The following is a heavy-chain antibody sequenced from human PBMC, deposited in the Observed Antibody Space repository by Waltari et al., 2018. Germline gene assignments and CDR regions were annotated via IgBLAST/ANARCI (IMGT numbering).Heavy chain of an antibody. CDR3: ARDRSGTINSSDP. CDR2: MFYSGTT. V-gene: IGHV4-39*07. CDR1: GDSVSSGPYF. Sequence: QLQLQESGPRLVKPAETLSLTCTVSGDSVSSGPYFWAWIRQPPGKGLEWLGSMFYSGTTYHNSSLKSRVTISVDTSKNQVSLQLKSVTAADTAVYFCARDRSGTINSSDPWGRGTLVTVSS. D-gene: IGHD1-26*01. J-gene: IGHJ5*02.